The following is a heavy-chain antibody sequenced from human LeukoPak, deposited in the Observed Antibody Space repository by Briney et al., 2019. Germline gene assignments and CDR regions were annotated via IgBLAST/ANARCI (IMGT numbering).Heavy chain of an antibody. CDR3: ARISGSYYSETNYFDY. CDR2: LNWNGSST. D-gene: IGHD1-26*01. CDR1: GFTFDDYG. J-gene: IGHJ4*02. V-gene: IGHV3-20*04. Sequence: GGSLRLSCAASGFTFDDYGMSWVRQAPGKGLEWVSGLNWNGSSTGYADSVKGRFTISRDNAKNSLYLQMNSLRAEDTALYYCARISGSYYSETNYFDYWGQGTLVTVSS.